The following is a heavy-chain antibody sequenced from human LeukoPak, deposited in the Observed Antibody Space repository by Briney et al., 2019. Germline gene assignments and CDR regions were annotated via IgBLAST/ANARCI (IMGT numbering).Heavy chain of an antibody. CDR3: AELGITMIGGV. CDR1: EFTFMTSW. J-gene: IGHJ6*04. CDR2: IKQDGSEK. D-gene: IGHD3-10*02. Sequence: GSLRLSCVASEFTFMTSWMSWVRPAPGKGLEWVANIKQDGSEKYYVDSVKGRFTISRDNAKNSLYLQMNSLRAEDTAVYYCAELGITMIGGVWGKGTTVTISS. V-gene: IGHV3-7*01.